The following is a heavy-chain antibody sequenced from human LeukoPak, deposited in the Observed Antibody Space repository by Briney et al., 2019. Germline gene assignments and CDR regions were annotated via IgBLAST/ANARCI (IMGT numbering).Heavy chain of an antibody. CDR3: AREGGPNYNIWSGYYTGWDY. Sequence: GGPLRLSCTASGFTFSNYWMHWVRQAPGKGLVWVSRINTDGSSTSYEDSVKGRFTISRDNAKNTLYLQMNSLRAEDTAVYYCAREGGPNYNIWSGYYTGWDYWGQGTLVTVSS. J-gene: IGHJ4*02. CDR2: INTDGSST. CDR1: GFTFSNYW. V-gene: IGHV3-74*01. D-gene: IGHD3-3*01.